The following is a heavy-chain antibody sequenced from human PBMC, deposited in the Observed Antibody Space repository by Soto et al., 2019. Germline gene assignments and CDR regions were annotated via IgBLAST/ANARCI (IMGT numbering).Heavy chain of an antibody. CDR3: ARGVEGDSYYYYYYMDV. CDR2: IYSGGST. Sequence: PGGSLRLSCAASGFTVSSNYMSWVRQAPGKGLEWVSVIYSGGSTYYADSVKGRFAISRDNSKNTLYLQMNSLRAEDTAVYYCARGVEGDSYYYYYYMDVWGKGTTVTVSS. V-gene: IGHV3-66*01. J-gene: IGHJ6*03. D-gene: IGHD2-21*02. CDR1: GFTVSSNY.